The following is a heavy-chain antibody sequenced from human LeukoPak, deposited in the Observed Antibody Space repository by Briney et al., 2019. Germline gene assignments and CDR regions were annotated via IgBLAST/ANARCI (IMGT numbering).Heavy chain of an antibody. Sequence: GGSLRLSCSASGFTFINYALHWVRQAPGKGLEWVSAISGSGGSTYYADSVKGRFTISRDNSKNTLYLQMNSLRAEDTAVYYRAKDLGYCSSTSCYDAFDIWGQGTMVTVSS. V-gene: IGHV3-23*01. CDR3: AKDLGYCSSTSCYDAFDI. J-gene: IGHJ3*02. D-gene: IGHD2-2*01. CDR1: GFTFINYA. CDR2: ISGSGGST.